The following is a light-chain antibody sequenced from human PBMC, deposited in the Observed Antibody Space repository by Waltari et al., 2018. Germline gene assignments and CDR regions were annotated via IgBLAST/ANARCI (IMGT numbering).Light chain of an antibody. V-gene: IGKV2-30*02. CDR2: KVS. CDR3: GKGSRVPPT. Sequence: DVVLTQFPLSLSVTPGQPASISCRSSQTFVHDDGDTYLSWYHQRPGQPPRLLIYKVSNRDSGVPDRFSGSGAGTDFTLKISGVEAEDFGIYYWGKGSRVPPTFGQGTKVEVK. CDR1: QTFVHDDGDTY. J-gene: IGKJ1*01.